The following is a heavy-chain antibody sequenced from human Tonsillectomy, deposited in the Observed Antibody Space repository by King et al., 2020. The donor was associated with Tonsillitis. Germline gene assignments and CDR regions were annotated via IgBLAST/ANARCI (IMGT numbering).Heavy chain of an antibody. D-gene: IGHD6-13*01. V-gene: IGHV1-8*02. J-gene: IGHJ4*02. CDR2: MNPNSGNT. Sequence: VQLVESGAEVKKPGASVKVSCKASGYTFTNYDMNWVRQATGQGLEWMGWMNPNSGNTAYAQKFQGRVTMTRNTSISTAYMELSSLRSEDTAVYYCAISAGTFDFWGQGTLVTVSS. CDR1: GYTFTNYD. CDR3: AISAGTFDF.